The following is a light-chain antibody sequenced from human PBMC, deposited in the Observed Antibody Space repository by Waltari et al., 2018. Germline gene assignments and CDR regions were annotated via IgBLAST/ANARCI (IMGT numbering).Light chain of an antibody. CDR3: QQYNNWSPGT. Sequence: ETVVTQSPGPLSVSPGERATLSCRTSPSIGSSLAWYQQKPGQAPRLLIYRASTRATGIPARFSGSGSETEFTLTISSLQSEDSAVYYCQQYNNWSPGTFGQGTRVEV. CDR1: PSIGSS. CDR2: RAS. J-gene: IGKJ1*01. V-gene: IGKV3D-15*01.